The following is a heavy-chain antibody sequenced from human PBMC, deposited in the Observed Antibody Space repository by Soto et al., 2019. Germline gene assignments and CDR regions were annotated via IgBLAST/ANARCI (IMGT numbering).Heavy chain of an antibody. V-gene: IGHV1-69*01. D-gene: IGHD3-22*01. CDR3: ARDHWDYYSSAYQRQV. CDR2: FLPLFGTT. CDR1: GVTFNNSA. Sequence: QVQLVQSGAEVKKPGSSVKVSCKASGVTFNNSAFSWVRQAPGQGLEWMGGFLPLFGTTNHAPKFQGRLSITAHESTSTAYMHLSSLRSEDTAIYYCARDHWDYYSSAYQRQVWGQGTLFTVSS. J-gene: IGHJ4*02.